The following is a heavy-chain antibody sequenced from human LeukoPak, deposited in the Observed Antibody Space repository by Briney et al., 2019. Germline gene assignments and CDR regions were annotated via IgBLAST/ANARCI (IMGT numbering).Heavy chain of an antibody. Sequence: GGSLRLSCAASGFTFSSYSMNWVRQAPGKGLEWVSSISSSSSYIYYADSVKGRFTISRDNAKNSLYLQMNSLRAEDTAVYYCARAFSQQLDFDYWGQGTLVTVSS. V-gene: IGHV3-21*04. D-gene: IGHD6-13*01. CDR2: ISSSSSYI. CDR1: GFTFSSYS. J-gene: IGHJ4*02. CDR3: ARAFSQQLDFDY.